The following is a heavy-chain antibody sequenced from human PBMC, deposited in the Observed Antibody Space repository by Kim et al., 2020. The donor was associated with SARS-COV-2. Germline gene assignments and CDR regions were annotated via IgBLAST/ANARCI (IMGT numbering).Heavy chain of an antibody. CDR3: ARTNYRIVYYYYGMDV. CDR2: ISSSSSTI. CDR1: GFTFSSYS. J-gene: IGHJ6*02. V-gene: IGHV3-48*02. Sequence: GGSLRLSCAASGFTFSSYSMNWVRQAPGKGLEWVSYISSSSSTIYYADSVKGRFTISRDNAKNSLYLQMNSLRDEDTAVYYCARTNYRIVYYYYGMDVWGQGTTVTVSS. D-gene: IGHD1-7*01.